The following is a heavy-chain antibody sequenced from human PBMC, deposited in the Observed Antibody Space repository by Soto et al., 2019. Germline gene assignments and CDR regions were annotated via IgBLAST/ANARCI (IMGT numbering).Heavy chain of an antibody. D-gene: IGHD5-18*01. J-gene: IGHJ3*02. CDR3: ATGGYTYGPDAFDI. Sequence: PGGSLRLPCAASGFTVSSNYMSWVRQAPRKDLEWVSVIYSGGNTYYADSVKGRFTISRDNSKNTVYLQMNSLRAEDTAVYYCATGGYTYGPDAFDIWGQGTMVTVS. CDR1: GFTVSSNY. V-gene: IGHV3-53*01. CDR2: IYSGGNT.